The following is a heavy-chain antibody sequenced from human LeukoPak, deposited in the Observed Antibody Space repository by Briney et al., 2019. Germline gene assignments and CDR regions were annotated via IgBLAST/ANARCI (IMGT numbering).Heavy chain of an antibody. V-gene: IGHV4-38-2*01. CDR3: ASQSLDGYSYGYDDY. D-gene: IGHD5-18*01. J-gene: IGHJ4*02. Sequence: NPSETLSLTCAVSGYSISSSYYWGWIRQPPGKGLEWIGTIYHSGSTHYYPSLKSLGTLSVDTSKIQFSLKLRSVHAADTAVYYCASQSLDGYSYGYDDYWGQGTLVTVSS. CDR2: IYHSGST. CDR1: GYSISSSYY.